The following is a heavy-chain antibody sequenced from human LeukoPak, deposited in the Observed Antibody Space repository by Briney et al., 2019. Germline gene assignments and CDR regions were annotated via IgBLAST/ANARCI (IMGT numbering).Heavy chain of an antibody. J-gene: IGHJ3*01. CDR2: ISSSSSYI. CDR1: GFTFSSYS. CDR3: ARDSSLLISRFGLAV. V-gene: IGHV3-21*01. Sequence: PGGSLRLSCAASGFTFSSYSMNWVRQAPGKGLEWVSSISSSSSYIYYADSVKGRLTISRDNAKNSLYLQMNSLRAEDTAVYYCARDSSLLISRFGLAVWGQGTMVTVSS. D-gene: IGHD3-10*01.